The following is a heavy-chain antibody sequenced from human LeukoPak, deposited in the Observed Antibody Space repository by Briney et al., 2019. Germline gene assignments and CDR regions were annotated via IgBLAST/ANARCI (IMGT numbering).Heavy chain of an antibody. CDR1: GDSVSSNSAA. D-gene: IGHD3-16*01. V-gene: IGHV6-1*01. CDR2: TYYRSKWYN. J-gene: IGHJ6*03. Sequence: SQTLSLTCAISGDSVSSNSAAWNWIRQSPSRGLEWLGRTYYRSKWYNDYAVSVKSRITINPDTSKNQFSLQLNSVTPEDTAVYYCARGGRRDYYYYYYMDVWGKGTTVTVSS. CDR3: ARGGRRDYYYYYYMDV.